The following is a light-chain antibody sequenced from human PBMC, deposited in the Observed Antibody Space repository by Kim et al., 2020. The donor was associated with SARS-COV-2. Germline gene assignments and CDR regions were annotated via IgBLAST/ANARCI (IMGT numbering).Light chain of an antibody. V-gene: IGLV2-14*03. Sequence: GQSIPIACTGTTHDIGSKGYVSWYQHHPGEAPKLLIFDVNKRPSGLSNRFAGSRSGNTASLTISGLQFEDECDYYCASYTTSGAWVFGGGTKVTVL. CDR1: THDIGSKGY. J-gene: IGLJ3*02. CDR2: DVN. CDR3: ASYTTSGAWV.